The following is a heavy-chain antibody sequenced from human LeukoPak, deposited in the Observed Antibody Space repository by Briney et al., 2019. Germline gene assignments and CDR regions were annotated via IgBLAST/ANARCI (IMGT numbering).Heavy chain of an antibody. V-gene: IGHV3-72*01. CDR2: SGNKANSDTI. CDR1: GFAFSDHY. Sequence: GGSLRLSCAASGFAFSDHYMDWVRQAPGKGLEWIGRSGNKANSDTIEYAASVKGRFTISRDESKNSLYLQMNSLKTEDAAVYYCARVGVGATTLAIYFDYWGQGTLVTVSS. D-gene: IGHD1-26*01. CDR3: ARVGVGATTLAIYFDY. J-gene: IGHJ4*02.